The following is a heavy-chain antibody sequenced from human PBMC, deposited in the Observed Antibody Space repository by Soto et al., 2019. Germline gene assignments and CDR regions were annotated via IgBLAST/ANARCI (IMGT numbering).Heavy chain of an antibody. CDR2: IYYSGST. Sequence: LSLTCTVSGGSISSGGYYWSWIRQHPGKGLEWIGYIYYSGSTYYNPSLKSRVTISVDTSKNQFSLKLSSVTAADTAVYYCARFSPDFGVVIPNNWFDPWGQGTLVTVSS. D-gene: IGHD3-3*01. CDR1: GGSISSGGYY. CDR3: ARFSPDFGVVIPNNWFDP. J-gene: IGHJ5*02. V-gene: IGHV4-31*03.